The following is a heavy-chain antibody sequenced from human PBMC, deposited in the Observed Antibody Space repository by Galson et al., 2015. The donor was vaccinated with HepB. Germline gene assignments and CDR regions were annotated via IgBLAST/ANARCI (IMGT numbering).Heavy chain of an antibody. J-gene: IGHJ4*03. D-gene: IGHD4/OR15-4a*01. CDR1: GFTFSSFT. Sequence: SLRPSCAASGFTFSSFTMRRVRQTPGKGLQWVSSISTNGATIYYTDSVKGRVTVARDNAKNTVSLQMTSLRDEDAGVYYCATTKFGNGAYWTFEMWGQGTLVIVSS. V-gene: IGHV3-11*04. CDR2: ISTNGATI. CDR3: ATTKFGNGAYWTFEM.